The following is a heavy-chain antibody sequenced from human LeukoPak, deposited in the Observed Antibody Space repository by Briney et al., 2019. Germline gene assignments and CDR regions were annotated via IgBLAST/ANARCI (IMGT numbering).Heavy chain of an antibody. Sequence: GGSLRLSCAASGFTFSSFWMSWVRQAPGKGLEWVANIKQDGSEKNYVDSVKGRFTISRDNAKNSLFLQMNCLRAEDTAVYFCARDSSGPDYWGQGTLVTVSS. CDR3: ARDSSGPDY. D-gene: IGHD6-19*01. J-gene: IGHJ4*02. CDR2: IKQDGSEK. V-gene: IGHV3-7*01. CDR1: GFTFSSFW.